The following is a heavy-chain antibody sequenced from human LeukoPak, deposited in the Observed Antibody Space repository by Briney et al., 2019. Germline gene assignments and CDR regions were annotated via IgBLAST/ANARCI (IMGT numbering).Heavy chain of an antibody. CDR3: ASEAIYDFWSGPDYYYGMDV. CDR1: GGTFSIYA. V-gene: IGHV1-69*13. Sequence: ASVKVSCKASGGTFSIYAISWVRQAPGQGLEWMGGIIPIFGTANYAQKFQGRVTITADESTSTAYMELSSLRSEDTAVYYCASEAIYDFWSGPDYYYGMDVWGQGTTVTVSS. CDR2: IIPIFGTA. D-gene: IGHD3-3*01. J-gene: IGHJ6*02.